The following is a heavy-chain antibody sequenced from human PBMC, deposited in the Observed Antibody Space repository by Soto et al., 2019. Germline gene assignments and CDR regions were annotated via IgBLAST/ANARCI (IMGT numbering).Heavy chain of an antibody. CDR2: IRSKANNYAT. D-gene: IGHD2-21*01. CDR3: MSLVVVIATAPYFDV. CDR1: GVTFRGSA. J-gene: IGHJ6*04. V-gene: IGHV3-73*01. Sequence: EVQLVESGGGLVQPGGSLKLSCAASGVTFRGSAMHWVRQASGKGLEGVGRIRSKANNYATAYAASVKGRFTISRDDSKNTAYLHMNSLKTADTAVYYCMSLVVVIATAPYFDVWGKGTEVTVSS.